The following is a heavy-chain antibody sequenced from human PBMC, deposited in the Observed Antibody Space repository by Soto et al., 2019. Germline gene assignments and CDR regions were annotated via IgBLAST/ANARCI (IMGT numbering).Heavy chain of an antibody. Sequence: PSETLSLTCTVSGGSISSYYWSWIRQPPGKGLEWIGYIYYSGSTNYSPSLKSRVTISVDTSKNQFSLKLSSVTAADTAVYYCARHEADFWSGYYYFDYWGQGTLVTVS. CDR2: IYYSGST. V-gene: IGHV4-59*01. D-gene: IGHD3-3*01. J-gene: IGHJ4*02. CDR3: ARHEADFWSGYYYFDY. CDR1: GGSISSYY.